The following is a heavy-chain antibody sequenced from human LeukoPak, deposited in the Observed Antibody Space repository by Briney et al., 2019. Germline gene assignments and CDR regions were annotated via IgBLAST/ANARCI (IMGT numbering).Heavy chain of an antibody. D-gene: IGHD6-13*01. CDR1: GYTFTSYG. Sequence: ASVKVSCKASGYTFTSYGISWVRQAPGQGLEWMGWISAYNGNTNYAQKLQGRVTMTTDTSTSTAYMELRSLRSDDTAVYYCARGVHIAAAGGVGYYYGMDVWGQGTTVTVSS. CDR2: ISAYNGNT. CDR3: ARGVHIAAAGGVGYYYGMDV. V-gene: IGHV1-18*01. J-gene: IGHJ6*02.